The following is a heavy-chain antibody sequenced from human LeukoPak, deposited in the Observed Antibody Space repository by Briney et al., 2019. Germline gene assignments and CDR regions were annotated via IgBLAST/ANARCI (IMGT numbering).Heavy chain of an antibody. V-gene: IGHV6-1*01. CDR2: TYYRSKWYN. Sequence: SQTLSLTCAISGDSVSSNSAAWNWIRQSPSRGLEWLGRTYYRSKWYNDYAVSVKSRITINPDTSKNQFSLQLNSVTPEDTAVYYCARAGRSPTPGTPYYYYYMDVWGKGTTVTISS. CDR1: GDSVSSNSAA. J-gene: IGHJ6*03. D-gene: IGHD1-14*01. CDR3: ARAGRSPTPGTPYYYYYMDV.